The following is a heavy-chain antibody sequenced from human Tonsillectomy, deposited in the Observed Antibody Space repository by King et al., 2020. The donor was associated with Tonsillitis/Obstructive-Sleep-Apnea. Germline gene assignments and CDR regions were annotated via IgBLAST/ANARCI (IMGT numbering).Heavy chain of an antibody. Sequence: VQLVQSGGGVVQPGRSLRLSCAASGFTFSSYAMHWVRQAPGKGLEWVAVRSYDGSNKYYADSVKGRFTISRDNSKNTLYLQMNSLRAEDTAVYYCARDDYYGSWSYYTHIYYYYYYGMDVWGQGTTVTVSS. D-gene: IGHD3-10*01. CDR1: GFTFSSYA. CDR3: ARDDYYGSWSYYTHIYYYYYYGMDV. J-gene: IGHJ6*02. CDR2: RSYDGSNK. V-gene: IGHV3-30*04.